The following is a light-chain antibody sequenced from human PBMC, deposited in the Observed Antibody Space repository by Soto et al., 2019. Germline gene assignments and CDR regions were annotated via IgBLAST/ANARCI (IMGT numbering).Light chain of an antibody. CDR3: QNCKSAVFT. Sequence: DIQMTQSPSSLTASVGDRVTITCRASQDIENYLAWYQQRPGKVPKLLIYGATTLPPGVPSRFSGSGSGTDFTLTISSLQPEDVATYYCQNCKSAVFTFGPGTKVDTK. J-gene: IGKJ3*01. CDR1: QDIENY. CDR2: GAT. V-gene: IGKV1-27*01.